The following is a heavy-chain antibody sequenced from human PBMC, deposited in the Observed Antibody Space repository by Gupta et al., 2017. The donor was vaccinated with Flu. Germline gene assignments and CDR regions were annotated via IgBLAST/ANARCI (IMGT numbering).Heavy chain of an antibody. D-gene: IGHD2-21*02. V-gene: IGHV5-51*01. CDR3: ARLSHPWYCPGDCWYYFDY. J-gene: IGHJ4*02. CDR2: IYPGDSDT. Sequence: RPMPGKGLECMGMIYPGDSDTRYSPSFQGQVTISADKSISTVYLQWSSLKASDTAIYYCARLSHPWYCPGDCWYYFDYWGQGTLVTVSS.